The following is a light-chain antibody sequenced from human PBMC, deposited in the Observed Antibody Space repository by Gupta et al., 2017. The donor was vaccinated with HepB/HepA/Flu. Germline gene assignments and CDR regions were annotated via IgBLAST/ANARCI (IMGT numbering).Light chain of an antibody. CDR3: QTWGTGIQV. V-gene: IGLV4-69*02. CDR1: SGHSRYA. J-gene: IGLJ2*01. Sequence: QLVLPQSPSASASLGASVKLTCTLSSGHSRYAIAWHQQQPEKGPRYLMKLNSDGSHNKGDGIPDRFSGSSSGAERYLTISSLQAEDEADYYCQTWGTGIQVFGGGTKLTVL. CDR2: LNSDGSH.